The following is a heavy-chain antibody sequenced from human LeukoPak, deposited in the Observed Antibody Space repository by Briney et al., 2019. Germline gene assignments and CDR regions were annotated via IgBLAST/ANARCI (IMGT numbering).Heavy chain of an antibody. D-gene: IGHD7-27*01. CDR3: ARVRWGSPGDY. V-gene: IGHV1-2*02. CDR1: GYTFTAYY. Sequence: ASVKVSCKASGYTFTAYYIQWVRQAPGQGPEWMGLMNPNSGGTDTAQKFQGRVAMTRGTSINTAYMELNRLRSDDTAVYYCARVRWGSPGDYWGQGTLVTVSS. CDR2: MNPNSGGT. J-gene: IGHJ4*02.